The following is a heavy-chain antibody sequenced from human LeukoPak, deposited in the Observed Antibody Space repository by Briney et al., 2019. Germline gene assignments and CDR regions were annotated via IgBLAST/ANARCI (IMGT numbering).Heavy chain of an antibody. Sequence: ASVTVSCKAYGYTFTSYYMHWVRQADGQGLEWMGLIIPIVDSATYAQKFQGRLTMTADSSTSTIYMELSSLRSDDTAVYYCGREMLCCYGCIDYWGQGTLVTVSS. V-gene: IGHV1-46*01. J-gene: IGHJ4*02. D-gene: IGHD2-2*01. CDR2: IIPIVDSA. CDR3: GREMLCCYGCIDY. CDR1: GYTFTSYY.